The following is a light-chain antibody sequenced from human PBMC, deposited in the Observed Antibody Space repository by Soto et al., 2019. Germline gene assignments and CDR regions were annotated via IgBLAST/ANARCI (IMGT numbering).Light chain of an antibody. V-gene: IGKV1-39*01. Sequence: DIQMTQSPSSLSASVGDRVTITCRASQSISSYLNWYQQKPGKAPKRLIYPASSLQSGVPSRFSGSGSGTDFTLTISSLQPEDFATYYCQQSYSTPPTFGQGTNVEIK. CDR3: QQSYSTPPT. CDR2: PAS. CDR1: QSISSY. J-gene: IGKJ1*01.